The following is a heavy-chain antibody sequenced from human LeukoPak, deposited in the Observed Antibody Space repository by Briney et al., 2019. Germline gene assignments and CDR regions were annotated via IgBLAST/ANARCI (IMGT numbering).Heavy chain of an antibody. CDR3: ARTYSSSSSEIDY. J-gene: IGHJ4*02. V-gene: IGHV1-8*01. D-gene: IGHD6-6*01. CDR2: MNLHSGNT. Sequence: ASVKVPCKASGYTFTSYDINWVRQATGQGLEWMGWMNLHSGNTGYAQKFQGRVTMTRNTSISTAYMELSSLRSEDTAVYYCARTYSSSSSEIDYWGQGTLVTVSS. CDR1: GYTFTSYD.